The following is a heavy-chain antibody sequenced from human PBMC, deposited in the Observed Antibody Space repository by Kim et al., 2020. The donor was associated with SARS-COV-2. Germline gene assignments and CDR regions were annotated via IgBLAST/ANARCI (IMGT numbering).Heavy chain of an antibody. Sequence: SETLSLTCTVSGGSISSSSYYWGWIRQPPGKGLEWIGSIYYSGSTYYNPSLKSRVTISVDTSKNQFSLKLSSVTAADTAVYYCARRPLPVGGSSSWHDAFDIWGQGTMVTVSS. V-gene: IGHV4-39*01. J-gene: IGHJ3*02. CDR3: ARRPLPVGGSSSWHDAFDI. D-gene: IGHD6-13*01. CDR2: IYYSGST. CDR1: GGSISSSSYY.